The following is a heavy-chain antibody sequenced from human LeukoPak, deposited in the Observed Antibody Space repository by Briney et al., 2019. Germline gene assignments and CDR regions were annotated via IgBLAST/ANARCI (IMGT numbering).Heavy chain of an antibody. CDR3: AKGSSGYFFDR. Sequence: PGGSLRLSCAASGFIFNNYGLVWVRQAPGKGLEWVSAISNDGGGTTYADFVKGRFSVSRDNSKNTPFLQMNSLRAEDTALYYCAKGSSGYFFDRWGQGTLVT. V-gene: IGHV3-23*01. CDR1: GFIFNNYG. CDR2: ISNDGGGT. J-gene: IGHJ4*02. D-gene: IGHD3-22*01.